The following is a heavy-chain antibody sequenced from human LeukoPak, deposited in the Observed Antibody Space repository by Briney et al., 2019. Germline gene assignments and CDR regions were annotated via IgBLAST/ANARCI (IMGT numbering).Heavy chain of an antibody. CDR1: SYSISRGYY. V-gene: IGHV4-38-2*02. CDR2: IHHGGST. CDR3: VREGPVRFLEQIDY. J-gene: IGHJ4*02. D-gene: IGHD3-3*01. Sequence: SETLSLTCTVSSYSISRGYYWGWIRQSPGKGLEWIGNIHHGGSTSYNPSFKSRVTISLDMSKNQFSLKLNSVTAADTAVYYCVREGPVRFLEQIDYWGQGTLVTVSS.